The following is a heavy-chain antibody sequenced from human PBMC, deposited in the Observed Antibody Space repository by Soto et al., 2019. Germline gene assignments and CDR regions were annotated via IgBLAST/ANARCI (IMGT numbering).Heavy chain of an antibody. CDR2: IYPGDSDT. CDR1: GYSFTSYW. Sequence: PGESLKISCKGSGYSFTSYWIGWVRQMPGKGLEWMGIIYPGDSDTRYSPSFQGQVTISADKSISTAYLQWSSLKASDTAMYYCARPITIGSYYYYGMDVWGQGTTVTVSS. J-gene: IGHJ6*02. CDR3: ARPITIGSYYYYGMDV. V-gene: IGHV5-51*01. D-gene: IGHD3-9*01.